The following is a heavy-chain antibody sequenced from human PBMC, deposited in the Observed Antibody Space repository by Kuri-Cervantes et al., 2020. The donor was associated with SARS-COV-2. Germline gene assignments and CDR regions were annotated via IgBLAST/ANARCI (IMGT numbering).Heavy chain of an antibody. D-gene: IGHD3-3*01. V-gene: IGHV1-24*01. CDR2: FDPEDGET. CDR1: GYTLTELS. J-gene: IGHJ4*02. Sequence: ASVKVSCKVSGYTLTELSMHWVRQAPGKGLEWMGGFDPEDGETIYAQKFQGRVTMTEDTSTDIAYMELSSLRSEDTAVYYCATVAAIFGINLPHYWGQGTLVTVSS. CDR3: ATVAAIFGINLPHY.